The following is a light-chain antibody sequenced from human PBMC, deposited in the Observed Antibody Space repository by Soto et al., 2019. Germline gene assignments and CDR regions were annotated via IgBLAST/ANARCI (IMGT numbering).Light chain of an antibody. CDR2: GAS. Sequence: EIVLTQSPGTLSLSPGERATLSCRASQSVSSSYLAWYQQKPGQAPRLLIYGASSRATGIPDRFSGSGSGTDFTLTISRLEPEDFAVYYCQQNGSSWVTFGQGTKVEIK. J-gene: IGKJ1*01. CDR1: QSVSSSY. CDR3: QQNGSSWVT. V-gene: IGKV3-20*01.